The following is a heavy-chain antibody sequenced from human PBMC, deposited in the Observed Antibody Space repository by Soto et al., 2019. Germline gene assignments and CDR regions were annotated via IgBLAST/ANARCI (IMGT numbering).Heavy chain of an antibody. CDR3: ARGDYGTGGYPFPYFDY. V-gene: IGHV1-2*02. J-gene: IGHJ4*02. D-gene: IGHD2-8*02. CDR2: INPDSGAT. Sequence: HEHLVQSGAEVKRPGASLKVSCKASGYSFTGYYIHWVRQAPGQGLEWMGWINPDSGATNYAQNYQGGVTLTSDTPISTASMDLTSLTSADTAVYYCARGDYGTGGYPFPYFDYWGQGTLVIVSS. CDR1: GYSFTGYY.